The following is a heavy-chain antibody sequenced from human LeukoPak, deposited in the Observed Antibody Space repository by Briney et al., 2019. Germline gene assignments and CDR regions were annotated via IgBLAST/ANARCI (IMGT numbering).Heavy chain of an antibody. V-gene: IGHV3-7*01. Sequence: GRSLRLSCAASGFTFSSYWMSWVRQAPGKGLEWVANIKQDGSEKYYVDSVKGRFTNRRDNAKNSLYLQMNSLRAEDTAVYYCAIDRYGSGRPYNWFDPWGQGTLVTVSS. D-gene: IGHD3-10*01. J-gene: IGHJ5*02. CDR1: GFTFSSYW. CDR2: IKQDGSEK. CDR3: AIDRYGSGRPYNWFDP.